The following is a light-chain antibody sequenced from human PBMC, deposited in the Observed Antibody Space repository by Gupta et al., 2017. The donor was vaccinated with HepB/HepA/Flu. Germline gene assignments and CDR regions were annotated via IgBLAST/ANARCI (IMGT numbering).Light chain of an antibody. CDR1: QSVGSN. CDR3: QQYKNWPLT. CDR2: GAS. Sequence: MMTPSPGTLSVSPGDRATLSCWASQSVGSNLAWYQQKPGQTPRLLIYGASTRATGIPARFSGSGSWTEFTLTISSLQSEDFAVYYCQQYKNWPLTFGGGTKVEIK. V-gene: IGKV3-15*01. J-gene: IGKJ4*01.